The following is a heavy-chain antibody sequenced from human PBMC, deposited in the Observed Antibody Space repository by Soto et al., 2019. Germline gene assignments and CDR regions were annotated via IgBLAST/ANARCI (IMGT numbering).Heavy chain of an antibody. V-gene: IGHV3-23*01. Sequence: GGSLRLSCAASGFTFSSYAMSWVRQAPGKGLEWVSAISGSGGSTYYADSVKGRFTISRDNSKNTLYLQMNSLRAEDTAVYYCAKDTDRYQYCSSTSCYLDYWGQGTLVTVSS. CDR3: AKDTDRYQYCSSTSCYLDY. D-gene: IGHD2-2*01. CDR1: GFTFSSYA. J-gene: IGHJ4*02. CDR2: ISGSGGST.